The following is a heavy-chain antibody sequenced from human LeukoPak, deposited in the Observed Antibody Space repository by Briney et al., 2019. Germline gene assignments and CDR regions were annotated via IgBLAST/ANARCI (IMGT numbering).Heavy chain of an antibody. CDR2: IIPIFGTA. CDR1: GGTFSSYA. Sequence: ASVKVSCKASGGTFSSYAISWVRQAPGQGLEWMGGIIPIFGTANYAQKFQGRVTITTDESTSTAYMELSSLRSEDTAVYYCARLVGATNLLDHWGQGTLVTVSS. CDR3: ARLVGATNLLDH. J-gene: IGHJ4*02. D-gene: IGHD1-26*01. V-gene: IGHV1-69*05.